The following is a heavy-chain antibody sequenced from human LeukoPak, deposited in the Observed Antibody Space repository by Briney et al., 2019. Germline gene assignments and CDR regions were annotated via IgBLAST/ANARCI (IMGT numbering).Heavy chain of an antibody. CDR1: GYTFTSYD. CDR2: MNPNSGNT. J-gene: IGHJ4*02. Sequence: ASVKVSCKASGYTFTSYDINWVRQATGQGLEWMGWMNPNSGNTGYAQKFQGRVTITRNTSISTAYMELSSLRSEDTAVYYCARSEPTVVTIDYWGQGTLVTVSS. D-gene: IGHD4-23*01. CDR3: ARSEPTVVTIDY. V-gene: IGHV1-8*03.